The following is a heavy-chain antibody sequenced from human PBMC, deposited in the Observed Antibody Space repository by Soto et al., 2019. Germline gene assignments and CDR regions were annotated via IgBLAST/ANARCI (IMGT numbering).Heavy chain of an antibody. Sequence: LKISCTGFGYTFTTFWISWVRQMPGRGLEWMGRIDPRDSYTNYSPSFQGHVTISGDKSISTVYLQWASLKASDTAMYYCARLYCSSSTCDSWFDPWGQGTLVTVSS. D-gene: IGHD2-2*01. V-gene: IGHV5-10-1*01. CDR2: IDPRDSYT. CDR1: GYTFTTFW. CDR3: ARLYCSSSTCDSWFDP. J-gene: IGHJ5*02.